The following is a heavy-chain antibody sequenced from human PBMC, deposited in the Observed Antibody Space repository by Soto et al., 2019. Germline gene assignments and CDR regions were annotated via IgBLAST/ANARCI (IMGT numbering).Heavy chain of an antibody. Sequence: PSETLSLTCAVYGGSISGYYRAWIRQSPGRGLEWIGYISYSGSTYYNPSLKSRVTISADTSKNQFSLRMNSMIAADTAVYYCARADPDASVGYWGQGTLVTVSS. V-gene: IGHV4-59*01. D-gene: IGHD2-15*01. CDR1: GGSISGYY. J-gene: IGHJ4*02. CDR3: ARADPDASVGY. CDR2: ISYSGST.